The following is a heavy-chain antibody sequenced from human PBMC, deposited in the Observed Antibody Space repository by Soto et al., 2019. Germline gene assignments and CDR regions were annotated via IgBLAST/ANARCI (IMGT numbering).Heavy chain of an antibody. CDR3: AHRKTTITVATYFDL. CDR2: LYWDGDK. Sequence: QITLKESGPTLVKPTQTLTLTCTFSGFSVTNNGEVVGWIRQPPGKALEWLATLYWDGDKRYSPSLRKRASVSTDTSKSQVVLTMTDMGPEDTGTYFCAHRKTTITVATYFDLWGQGTLVTVS. CDR1: GFSVTNNGEV. J-gene: IGHJ4*02. V-gene: IGHV2-5*02. D-gene: IGHD6-19*01.